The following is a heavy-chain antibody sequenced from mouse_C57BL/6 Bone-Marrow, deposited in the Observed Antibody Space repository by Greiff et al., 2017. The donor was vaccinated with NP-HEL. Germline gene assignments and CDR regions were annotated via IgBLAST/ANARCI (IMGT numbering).Heavy chain of an antibody. CDR1: GFTFSNYW. CDR2: IRLKSDNYAT. V-gene: IGHV6-3*01. J-gene: IGHJ1*03. Sequence: EVQLQESGGGLVQPGGSMKLSCVASGFTFSNYWMNWVRQSPEKGLEWVAQIRLKSDNYATHYAESVKGRFTISRDDSKSSVYLQMNNLRAEDTGIYYCTGPIHSGYCDVWGTGTTVTVSS. CDR3: TGPIHSGYCDV.